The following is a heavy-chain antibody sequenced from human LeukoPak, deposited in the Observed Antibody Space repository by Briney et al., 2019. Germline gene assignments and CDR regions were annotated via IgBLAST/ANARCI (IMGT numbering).Heavy chain of an antibody. Sequence: GESLKISCKGSGYSFTSFWIGWVRQMPGKGLEWMGIIYPGDSETRYRPSFQGQVIISADKSINTAYLQWSSLKASDTAMYYCARWLGFCSSSSCYQPFDYWGQGTPVTVSS. J-gene: IGHJ4*02. V-gene: IGHV5-51*01. CDR2: IYPGDSET. CDR1: GYSFTSFW. D-gene: IGHD2-2*01. CDR3: ARWLGFCSSSSCYQPFDY.